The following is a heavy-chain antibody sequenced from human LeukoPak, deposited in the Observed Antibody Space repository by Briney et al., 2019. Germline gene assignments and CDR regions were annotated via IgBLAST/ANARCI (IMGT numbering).Heavy chain of an antibody. Sequence: ASVKVSCKASGYTFTGYYMHWVRQAPGQGLEWMGWINPNSGGTNYAQKFQGRVTMTRDTSISTAYMELSRLRSDDTAVYYCARHVGGSGSYPLYYFDYWGQGTLVTVSS. CDR1: GYTFTGYY. CDR2: INPNSGGT. D-gene: IGHD3-10*01. CDR3: ARHVGGSGSYPLYYFDY. J-gene: IGHJ4*02. V-gene: IGHV1-2*02.